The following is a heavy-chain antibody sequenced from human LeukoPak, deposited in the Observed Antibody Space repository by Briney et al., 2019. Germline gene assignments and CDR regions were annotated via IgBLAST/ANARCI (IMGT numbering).Heavy chain of an antibody. J-gene: IGHJ5*02. CDR3: ARGEGDCSSISCYRFPNWFDP. CDR1: GGSISSYY. V-gene: IGHV4-59*01. Sequence: PSETLSLTCTVSGGSISSYYWSWIRQPPGKGLEWIGYIYYSGSTNYNPSLKSRVTISVDTSKNQFSLKLSSVTAADTAVYYCARGEGDCSSISCYRFPNWFDPRGQGTLVTVSS. D-gene: IGHD2-2*01. CDR2: IYYSGST.